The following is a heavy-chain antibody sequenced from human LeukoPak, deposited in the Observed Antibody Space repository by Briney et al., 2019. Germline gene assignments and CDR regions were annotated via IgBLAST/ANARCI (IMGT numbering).Heavy chain of an antibody. Sequence: PSETLSLTCTVSGGSISSGSYYWSWIRQPAGKGLEWIGRIYTSGSTNYNPSLKSRVTISVDTSKNQFSLKLSSVTAADTAVYYCARDEVATTHGFDYWGQGTLVTVSS. V-gene: IGHV4-61*02. CDR3: ARDEVATTHGFDY. D-gene: IGHD5-12*01. CDR2: IYTSGST. CDR1: GGSISSGSYY. J-gene: IGHJ4*02.